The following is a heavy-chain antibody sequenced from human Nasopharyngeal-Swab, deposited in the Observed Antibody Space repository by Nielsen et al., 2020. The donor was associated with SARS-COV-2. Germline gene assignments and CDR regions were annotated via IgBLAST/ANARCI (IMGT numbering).Heavy chain of an antibody. CDR2: IKQDGSEK. Sequence: LSLTCAASGFTFSSYSMSWVRQAPGKGLEWVANIKQDGSEKYYVDSVKGRFTISRDNAKNSLYLQMNSLRAEDTAVYYCARAMTSDFWGQGTLVTVSS. J-gene: IGHJ4*02. D-gene: IGHD3-3*01. CDR1: GFTFSSYS. CDR3: ARAMTSDF. V-gene: IGHV3-7*03.